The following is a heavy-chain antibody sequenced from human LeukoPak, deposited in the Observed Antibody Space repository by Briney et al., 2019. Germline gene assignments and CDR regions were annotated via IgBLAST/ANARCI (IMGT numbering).Heavy chain of an antibody. CDR2: INHSGST. CDR3: AGRTTVTTIDY. D-gene: IGHD4-17*01. J-gene: IGHJ4*02. Sequence: PSETLSLTCAVYGGSFSGYYWSWNRQPPGKGLEWIGEINHSGSTNYNPSLKSRVTISVDTSKNQFSLKLSSVTAADTAVYYCAGRTTVTTIDYWGQGTLVTVSS. CDR1: GGSFSGYY. V-gene: IGHV4-34*01.